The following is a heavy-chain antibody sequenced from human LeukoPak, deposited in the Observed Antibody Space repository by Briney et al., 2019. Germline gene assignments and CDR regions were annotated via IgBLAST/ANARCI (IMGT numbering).Heavy chain of an antibody. CDR1: GGSISSSSYY. CDR3: AKGTSTVTTFGAFDI. Sequence: PSETLSLTCTVSGGSISSSSYYWGWIRQPPGKGLEWIGSIYYSGSTYYNPSLKSRVTISVDTSKNQFSLKLSSVTAADTAVYYCAKGTSTVTTFGAFDIWGQGTMVTVSS. D-gene: IGHD4-17*01. CDR2: IYYSGST. J-gene: IGHJ3*02. V-gene: IGHV4-39*01.